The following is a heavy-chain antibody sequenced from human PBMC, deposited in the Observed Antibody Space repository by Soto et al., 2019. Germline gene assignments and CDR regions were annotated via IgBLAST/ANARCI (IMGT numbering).Heavy chain of an antibody. Sequence: EVQLLESGGGLVQPGGSLRLSCAASGFTFSNYAMGWVRQAPGKGLEWVSGISGGGGSTYYADSVKGRFTISRDQSKNTLFLQMHSLGAEDTALYYCAKDEAAELLFGVVTISRFDSWGQGTLVTVSS. CDR3: AKDEAAELLFGVVTISRFDS. CDR1: GFTFSNYA. V-gene: IGHV3-23*01. CDR2: ISGGGGST. D-gene: IGHD3-3*01. J-gene: IGHJ4*02.